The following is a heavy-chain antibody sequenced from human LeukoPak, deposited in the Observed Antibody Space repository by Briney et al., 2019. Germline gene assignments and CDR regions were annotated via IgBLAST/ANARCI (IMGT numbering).Heavy chain of an antibody. D-gene: IGHD3-3*01. J-gene: IGHJ1*01. CDR2: ISSSGSTI. CDR1: GFTFSSYE. V-gene: IGHV3-48*03. Sequence: AGGSLRLSCAAPGFTFSSYEMNWVRQAPGKGLEWVSYISSSGSTIYYADSVKGRFTISRDNAKNSLYLQMSSLRAEDTAVYYCARDGWSGYYLEYFQHWGQGTLVTVSS. CDR3: ARDGWSGYYLEYFQH.